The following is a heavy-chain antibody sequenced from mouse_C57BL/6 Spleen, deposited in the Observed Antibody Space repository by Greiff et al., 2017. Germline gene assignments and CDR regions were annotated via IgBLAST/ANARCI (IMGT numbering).Heavy chain of an antibody. CDR2: ISSGGDYI. CDR1: GFTFSSYA. CDR3: TRYYYDRAMDY. V-gene: IGHV5-9-1*02. Sequence: EVKLEESGEGLVKPGGSLKLSCAASGFTFSSYAMSWVRQTPEKRLEWVAYISSGGDYIYYADTVKGRFTISRDNARNTLYLQMSSLKSEDTAMYYCTRYYYDRAMDYWGQGTSVTVSS. J-gene: IGHJ4*01. D-gene: IGHD2-4*01.